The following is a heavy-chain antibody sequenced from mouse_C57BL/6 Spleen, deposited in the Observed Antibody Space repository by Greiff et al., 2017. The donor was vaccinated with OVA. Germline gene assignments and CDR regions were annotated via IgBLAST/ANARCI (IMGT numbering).Heavy chain of an antibody. CDR3: ARHYYGSSRYVDV. D-gene: IGHD1-1*01. J-gene: IGHJ1*03. CDR1: GYTFTSYW. Sequence: VHLQQPGAELVMPGASVKLSCKASGYTFTSYWMHWVKQRPGQGLEWIGEIDPTDSYTNYNQKFKGKSTLTVDKSSSTAYMQLRSLTSEDSAVYYCARHYYGSSRYVDVWGTGTTVTVSS. CDR2: IDPTDSYT. V-gene: IGHV1-69*01.